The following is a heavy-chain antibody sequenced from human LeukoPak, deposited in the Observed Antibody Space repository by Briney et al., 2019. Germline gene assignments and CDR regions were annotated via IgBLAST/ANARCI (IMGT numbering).Heavy chain of an antibody. Sequence: PGGSLRLSCAASGFTFSSYAMHWVRQAPGKGLEWVAVISYDGSNKYYADSVKGRFTISRDNSKNTLYLQMNSLRAEDTAVYYCAKTVSNYNYGMDVWGQGTTVTVSS. V-gene: IGHV3-30-3*02. CDR1: GFTFSSYA. D-gene: IGHD4-11*01. CDR3: AKTVSNYNYGMDV. J-gene: IGHJ6*02. CDR2: ISYDGSNK.